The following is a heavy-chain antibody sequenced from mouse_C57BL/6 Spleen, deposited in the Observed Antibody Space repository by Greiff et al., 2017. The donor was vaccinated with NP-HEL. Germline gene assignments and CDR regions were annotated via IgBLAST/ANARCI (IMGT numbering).Heavy chain of an antibody. J-gene: IGHJ2*01. CDR3: ARGQLRLRGFDY. CDR2: IDPSDSET. V-gene: IGHV1-52*01. D-gene: IGHD3-2*02. CDR1: GYTFTSYW. Sequence: QVQLKQPGAELVRPGSSVKLSCKASGYTFTSYWMHWVKQRPIQGLEWIGNIDPSDSETHYNQKFKDKATLTVDKSSSTAYMQLSSLTSEDSAVYYCARGQLRLRGFDYWGQGTTLTVSS.